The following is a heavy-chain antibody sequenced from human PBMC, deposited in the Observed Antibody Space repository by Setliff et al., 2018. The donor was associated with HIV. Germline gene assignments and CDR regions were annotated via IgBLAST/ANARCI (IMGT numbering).Heavy chain of an antibody. Sequence: ASVKVSCKASGGTFSSYAISWVRQAPGQGLEWMGGIIPIFGTANYAQKFQGRVTVTTDESTSTACMELSSLRSEDTAVYYCARRRGVVPAAMDDAVDIWGQGTMVTVSS. J-gene: IGHJ3*02. CDR2: IIPIFGTA. CDR3: ARRRGVVPAAMDDAVDI. CDR1: GGTFSSYA. D-gene: IGHD2-2*01. V-gene: IGHV1-69*05.